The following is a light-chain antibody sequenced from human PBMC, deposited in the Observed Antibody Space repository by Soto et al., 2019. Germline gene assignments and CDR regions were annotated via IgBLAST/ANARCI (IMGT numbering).Light chain of an antibody. V-gene: IGKV1-5*01. Sequence: DIQSTPSPSTLSASVGDRVTITCRASQSISSWLAWYQQKPGKAPKLLIYDASSLESGVPSRFSGSGSGTEFTLTISSLQPDDFATYDCQQYNSYTLTVGGGTKGALK. CDR1: QSISSW. J-gene: IGKJ4*01. CDR2: DAS. CDR3: QQYNSYTLT.